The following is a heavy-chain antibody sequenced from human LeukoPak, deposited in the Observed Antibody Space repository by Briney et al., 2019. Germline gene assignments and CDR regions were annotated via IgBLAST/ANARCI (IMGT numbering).Heavy chain of an antibody. CDR2: IIPIFGTA. Sequence: SVKVSCKASGGTFSSYAISWVRQAPGQGLEWMGGIIPIFGTANYAQKFQGRVTITTDESTSTAYMELSSLRSEDTAVCYCAREGRSIAAPTSWGQGTLVTVSS. CDR3: AREGRSIAAPTS. CDR1: GGTFSSYA. J-gene: IGHJ4*02. V-gene: IGHV1-69*05. D-gene: IGHD6-6*01.